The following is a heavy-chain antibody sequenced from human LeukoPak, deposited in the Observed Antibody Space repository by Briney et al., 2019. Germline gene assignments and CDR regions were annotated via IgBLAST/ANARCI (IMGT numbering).Heavy chain of an antibody. CDR1: GGSISSYY. D-gene: IGHD1-26*01. J-gene: IGHJ4*02. V-gene: IGHV4-59*01. CDR2: MYYSGST. CDR3: ARHGGSYTFDF. Sequence: VKPSETLSLTCSVSGGSISSYYWSWIRQPPGKGLALIGYMYYSGSTNNNPSLKSRVTISVDTSKNQFSLRLSSVTAADTAVYYCARHGGSYTFDFWGQGVLVTVPS.